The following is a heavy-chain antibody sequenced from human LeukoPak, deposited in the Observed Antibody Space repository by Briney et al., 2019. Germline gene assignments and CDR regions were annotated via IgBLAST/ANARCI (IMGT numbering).Heavy chain of an antibody. J-gene: IGHJ3*02. CDR2: IYYSGST. D-gene: IGHD4-17*01. V-gene: IGHV4-31*03. Sequence: SETLSLTCTVSGGSISSGGYYWSWIRQHPGKGLEWIGYIYYSGSTYYNPSLRSRVTISVDTSKNQFSLKLSSVTAADTAVYYCARDLSQDGDYVNAFDIWGQGTMVTVSS. CDR1: GGSISSGGYY. CDR3: ARDLSQDGDYVNAFDI.